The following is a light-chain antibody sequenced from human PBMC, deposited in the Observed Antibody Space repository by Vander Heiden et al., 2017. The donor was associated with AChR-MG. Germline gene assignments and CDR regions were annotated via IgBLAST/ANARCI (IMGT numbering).Light chain of an antibody. Sequence: DIQLTPSPSSLSASVGDRVTITCRASQSISSYLNWYQQKPGKAPKLLIYAASSLQSGVPSRFSGSGSGTDFTLTISSLQPEDFATYYCQQSYSTPRAFGQGTQLEIK. V-gene: IGKV1-39*01. CDR2: AAS. CDR1: QSISSY. CDR3: QQSYSTPRA. J-gene: IGKJ5*01.